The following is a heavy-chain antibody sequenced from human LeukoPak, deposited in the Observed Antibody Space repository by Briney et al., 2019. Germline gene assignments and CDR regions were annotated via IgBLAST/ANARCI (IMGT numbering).Heavy chain of an antibody. Sequence: PGGSLRLSCAASGFTFSTYGMSWVRQAPGKGLDWVSAISGSGGSTYYADSVKGRFTISRDNSKNTLYLQMNSLRAEDTAVYYCASQTLSGYGNYWGQGTLVTVSS. CDR3: ASQTLSGYGNY. V-gene: IGHV3-23*01. CDR2: ISGSGGST. D-gene: IGHD6-25*01. CDR1: GFTFSTYG. J-gene: IGHJ4*02.